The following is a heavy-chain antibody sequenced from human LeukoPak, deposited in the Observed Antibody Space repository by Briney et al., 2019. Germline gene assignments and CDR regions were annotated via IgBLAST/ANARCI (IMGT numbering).Heavy chain of an antibody. Sequence: GRSLRLSCAASGFTFSSYGMHWVRQAPGKGPEWVAVISYDGSNKYYADSVKGRFTLSSDNSKNTLSLQMNSLRVEDTAMYYCAKEGSGYYRWGQGTLVTVSS. V-gene: IGHV3-30*18. CDR1: GFTFSSYG. J-gene: IGHJ5*02. CDR2: ISYDGSNK. CDR3: AKEGSGYYR. D-gene: IGHD3-22*01.